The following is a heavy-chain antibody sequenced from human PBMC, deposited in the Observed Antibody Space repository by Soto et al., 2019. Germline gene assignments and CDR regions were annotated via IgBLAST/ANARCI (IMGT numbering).Heavy chain of an antibody. CDR2: IDPSDSYT. V-gene: IGHV5-10-1*01. CDR1: GYSFTSYW. CDR3: ARHTYYDILSDYYYYGMDV. D-gene: IGHD3-9*01. Sequence: PGESLKISCKGSGYSFTSYWISWVRQMPGKGLEWMGRIDPSDSYTNYSPSFQGHVTISADKSISTAYLQWSSLKASDTAMYYRARHTYYDILSDYYYYGMDVWGQGTTVTVSS. J-gene: IGHJ6*02.